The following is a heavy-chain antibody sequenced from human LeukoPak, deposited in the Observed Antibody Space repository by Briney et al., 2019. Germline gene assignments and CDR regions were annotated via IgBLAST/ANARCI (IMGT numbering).Heavy chain of an antibody. V-gene: IGHV3-23*01. CDR1: GFTFSSYA. CDR2: ISGSGGST. CDR3: AKDRQSYYYDSSGQGYFDY. Sequence: GGSLRLSCAASGFTFSSYAMSWVRQAPGKGLEWVSAISGSGGSTYYADSVKGRFTISRDNSKNTLYLQMNSLRAEDTAVYYCAKDRQSYYYDSSGQGYFDYWGQGTLVTVSS. J-gene: IGHJ4*02. D-gene: IGHD3-22*01.